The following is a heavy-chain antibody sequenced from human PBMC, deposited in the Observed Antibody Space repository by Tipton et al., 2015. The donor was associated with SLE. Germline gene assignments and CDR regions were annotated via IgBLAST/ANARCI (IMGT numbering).Heavy chain of an antibody. CDR2: ISTYNGNT. J-gene: IGHJ4*02. CDR1: GYTFTTYG. V-gene: IGHV1-18*01. CDR3: ARVRVDTAMGVFDF. Sequence: QLVQSGVEVKKPGASVRVSCKASGYTFTTYGISWARQAPGQGLEWMGWISTYNGNTNYAQKLQGRVTMTSDTSTSTAYMELRSLRSDDTAIYYCARVRVDTAMGVFDFWGQGTLVTVSS. D-gene: IGHD5-18*01.